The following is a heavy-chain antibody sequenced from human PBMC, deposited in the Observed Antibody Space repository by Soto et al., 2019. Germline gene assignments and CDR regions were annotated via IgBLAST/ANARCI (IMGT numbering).Heavy chain of an antibody. D-gene: IGHD3-3*01. V-gene: IGHV1-3*01. CDR1: GYTFTSHA. CDR2: INAGNGNT. J-gene: IGHJ4*02. Sequence: ASVKVSCKASGYTFTSHAMHWVRQAPGQRLEWMGWINAGNGNTKYSQKFQGRVTITRDTSASTAYMELSSLRSEDTAVYYCATKYTIFGVVPLAYWGQGTLVTVSS. CDR3: ATKYTIFGVVPLAY.